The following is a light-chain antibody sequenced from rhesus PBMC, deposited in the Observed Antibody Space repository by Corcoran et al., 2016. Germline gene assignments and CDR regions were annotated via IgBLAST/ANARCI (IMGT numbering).Light chain of an antibody. Sequence: DIQMTQSPSSLSASVGDTVTITCRASQSISSWLDWYQQKPGKAPNLLIYKASSLQSGVPSRFSGSGSGTDFTLPLSSLQPEDFATYYCLQYSSSPRTFGQGTKVEIK. CDR1: QSISSW. CDR3: LQYSSSPRT. J-gene: IGKJ1*01. V-gene: IGKV1-22*01. CDR2: KAS.